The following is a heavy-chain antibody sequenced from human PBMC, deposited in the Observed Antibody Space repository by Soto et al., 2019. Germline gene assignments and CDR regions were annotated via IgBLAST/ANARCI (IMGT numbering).Heavy chain of an antibody. Sequence: GESLKISCMSSGYSLATYWITWVRQMPGKGLEWMGRIDPSDSYINYSPSFQGRVTISADKSLNTAYLQWSSLEASDTAMYYCARLGDCSGGSCFSRYYYHGMDVWGQGTTVTV. CDR1: GYSLATYW. V-gene: IGHV5-10-1*01. CDR3: ARLGDCSGGSCFSRYYYHGMDV. CDR2: IDPSDSYI. J-gene: IGHJ6*02. D-gene: IGHD2-15*01.